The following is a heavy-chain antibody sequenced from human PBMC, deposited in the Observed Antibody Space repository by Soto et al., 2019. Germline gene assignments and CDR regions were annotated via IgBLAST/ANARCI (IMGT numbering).Heavy chain of an antibody. J-gene: IGHJ4*02. Sequence: QVQLVESGGGVVQPGRSLRLSCAASGFTFRSYGMHWVRQAPGKGLEWVAVISHDGRLQYYADSVKGRFTISRDYSMNTLFLQMNSLRTEDTAVYYCAKEVRPVADTGLDDWGQGTLVTVSS. D-gene: IGHD6-19*01. CDR2: ISHDGRLQ. V-gene: IGHV3-30*18. CDR3: AKEVRPVADTGLDD. CDR1: GFTFRSYG.